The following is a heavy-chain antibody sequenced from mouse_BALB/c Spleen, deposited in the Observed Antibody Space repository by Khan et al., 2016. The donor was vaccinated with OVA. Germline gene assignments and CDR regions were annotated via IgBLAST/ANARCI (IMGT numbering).Heavy chain of an antibody. D-gene: IGHD1-1*01. CDR1: GYSITSGYS. Sequence: EVQLQESGPDLVNPSQSLSLTCTVTGYSITSGYSWHWLRQFPGNKLEWMGYIHYSGSTVYNPSLKSRISLTRNTSKNQLFLQLNYVTTEDTATYYSTRVYDYGTSVAYWGQGTLVTVSA. J-gene: IGHJ3*01. V-gene: IGHV3-1*02. CDR2: IHYSGST. CDR3: TRVYDYGTSVAY.